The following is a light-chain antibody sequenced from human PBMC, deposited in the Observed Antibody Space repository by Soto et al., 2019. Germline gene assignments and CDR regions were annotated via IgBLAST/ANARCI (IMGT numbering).Light chain of an antibody. CDR1: QSVRSSF. CDR2: GAS. Sequence: ESVLTQSPGTLSLSPGERATLSCRASQSVRSSFLAWYPLKPGQAPRLLIYGASSRATGIPDRFSGSGSGTDFALTISRREPEDYAVYYCQQYDSSPWTFGQGTKVEIK. V-gene: IGKV3-20*01. J-gene: IGKJ1*01. CDR3: QQYDSSPWT.